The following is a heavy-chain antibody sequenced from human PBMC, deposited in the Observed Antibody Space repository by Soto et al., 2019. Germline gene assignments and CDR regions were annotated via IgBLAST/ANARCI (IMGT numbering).Heavy chain of an antibody. J-gene: IGHJ4*02. CDR3: AAGGSWYAF. CDR2: YISNSGDT. D-gene: IGHD6-13*01. CDR1: GNPFMGHY. Sequence: QVQLVQSGAEVKRPGASVKVSCKTSGNPFMGHYIPWWRQAPGQGFEWLGYISNSGDTRYSQNFQGRVSMTRDTSITTAYMELRGLQSGDTAVYYCAAGGSWYAFWGQGTLVTVSS. V-gene: IGHV1-2*02.